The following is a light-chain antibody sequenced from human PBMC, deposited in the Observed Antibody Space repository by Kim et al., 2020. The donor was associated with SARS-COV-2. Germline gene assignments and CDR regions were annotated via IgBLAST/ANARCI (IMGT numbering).Light chain of an antibody. CDR1: QCITTY. J-gene: IGKJ1*01. CDR2: AAS. CDR3: QQIHSSPPT. V-gene: IGKV1-39*01. Sequence: ASVGYRVTITCRASQCITTYLNLYQQRPGKAPKLLIYAASSLQSGVSSRFSGTGSGTDFTLTINSLQPEDCATYYCQQIHSSPPTFGQGTKVDIK.